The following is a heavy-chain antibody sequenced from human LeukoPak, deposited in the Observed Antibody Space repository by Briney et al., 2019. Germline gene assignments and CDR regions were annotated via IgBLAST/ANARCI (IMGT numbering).Heavy chain of an antibody. CDR3: ARTCSSSSCYMVH. CDR2: ISVYNGNT. Sequence: GASLKVSCKASGYTFANFGITWVRQAPGQGLEWMGWISVYNGNTNYDQNIQGRLTLTTDTSTSTACMELRSLRSDHTGLYYCARTCSSSSCYMVHWGQGTLVTVSS. J-gene: IGHJ4*02. D-gene: IGHD2-2*02. CDR1: GYTFANFG. V-gene: IGHV1-18*01.